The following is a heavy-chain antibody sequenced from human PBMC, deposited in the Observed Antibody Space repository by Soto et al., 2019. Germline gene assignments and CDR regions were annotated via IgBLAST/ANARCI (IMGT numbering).Heavy chain of an antibody. J-gene: IGHJ5*02. CDR2: INHSGST. V-gene: IGHV4-34*01. CDR3: ASGITMVRGVPEGFDP. D-gene: IGHD3-10*01. CDR1: GGSFSGYY. Sequence: PSETLSLTCAVYGGSFSGYYWSWIRQPPGKGLEWIGEINHSGSTNYNPSLKSRVTISVDTSKNQFSLKLSSVTAADTAVYYCASGITMVRGVPEGFDPWGQGTLVTVSS.